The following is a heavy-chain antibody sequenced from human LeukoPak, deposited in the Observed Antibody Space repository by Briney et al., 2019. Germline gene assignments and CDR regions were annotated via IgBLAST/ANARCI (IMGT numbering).Heavy chain of an antibody. Sequence: PGGSLRLSCAASGFTFCSYSMNGVRQAPGKGLEWVSSISSSSSYIYYADSVKGRFTISRDNAKNSLYLQMNSLRAEDTAVYYCAREEAAAGITVLEYYYYYYYMDVWGKGTTVTVSS. CDR3: AREEAAAGITVLEYYYYYYYMDV. CDR1: GFTFCSYS. J-gene: IGHJ6*03. V-gene: IGHV3-21*01. D-gene: IGHD6-13*01. CDR2: ISSSSSYI.